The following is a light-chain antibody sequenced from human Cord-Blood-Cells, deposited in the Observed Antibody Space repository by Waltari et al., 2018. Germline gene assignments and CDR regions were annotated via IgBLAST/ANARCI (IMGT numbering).Light chain of an antibody. J-gene: IGLJ2*01. CDR3: CSYAGSSTLV. CDR1: SSGGWSYNL. Sequence: QSALTQPASVSGSPGQSITISSTGTSSGGWSYNLVSWYQQHPGKAPKLMIYEGSKRPSGVSNRFSGSKSGNTASLTISRLQAEDEADYYCCSYAGSSTLVFGGGTKLTVL. V-gene: IGLV2-23*01. CDR2: EGS.